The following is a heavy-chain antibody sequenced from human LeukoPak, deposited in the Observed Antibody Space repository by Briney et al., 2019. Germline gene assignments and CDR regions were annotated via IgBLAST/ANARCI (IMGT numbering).Heavy chain of an antibody. CDR2: INHSGST. J-gene: IGHJ5*02. CDR1: GGSFSGYY. Sequence: SETLSLTCAVYGGSFSGYYWSWIRQPPGKGLEWIGEINHSGSTNYNPSLKSRVTISVDTSKNQFSLKLSSVTAADTAVYYCARDSLRLWFGALGSNWFDPWGQGTLVTVSS. D-gene: IGHD3-10*01. CDR3: ARDSLRLWFGALGSNWFDP. V-gene: IGHV4-34*01.